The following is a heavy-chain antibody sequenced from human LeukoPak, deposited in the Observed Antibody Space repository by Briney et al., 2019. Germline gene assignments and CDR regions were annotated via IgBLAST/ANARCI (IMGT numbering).Heavy chain of an antibody. CDR3: ARDRWFGELSPFYYMDV. CDR1: GGTISSYY. CDR2: IYTSGST. V-gene: IGHV4-4*07. D-gene: IGHD3-10*01. Sequence: SETLSLTCTVSGGTISSYYWSWIRQPAGKGLESIGRIYTSGSTNYNPSLKSRVTMSVDTSKNQFSLKLSSVTAADTAVYYCARDRWFGELSPFYYMDVWGKGTTVTVSS. J-gene: IGHJ6*03.